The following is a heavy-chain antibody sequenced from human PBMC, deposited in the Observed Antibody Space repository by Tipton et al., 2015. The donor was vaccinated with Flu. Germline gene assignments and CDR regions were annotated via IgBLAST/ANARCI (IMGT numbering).Heavy chain of an antibody. CDR3: VRQPYLGDYGGYFDY. V-gene: IGHV5-51*01. CDR1: GYSFTSYW. D-gene: IGHD4-17*01. Sequence: VQLVQSGAEVKKPGESLEISCKGSGYSFTSYWIGWVRQMPGKGLEWMGIIYPGDSDTRYSPSFQGQVTISADKSISTAYLQWSSLKASDTAMYYCVRQPYLGDYGGYFDYWGQGTLVTVSS. J-gene: IGHJ4*02. CDR2: IYPGDSDT.